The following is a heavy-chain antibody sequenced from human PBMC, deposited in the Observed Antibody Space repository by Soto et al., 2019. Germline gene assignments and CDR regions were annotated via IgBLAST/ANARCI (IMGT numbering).Heavy chain of an antibody. V-gene: IGHV1-3*04. CDR3: ASGERLYFYYYGMDV. J-gene: IGHJ6*02. D-gene: IGHD3-3*01. Sequence: SVKVACRASGYHVTTYAMLLVRQAPGQRPEWMGWINTGNGNTKYSPKFQARVTITRDTSASTAYMEFSRLKSEDTAVYYCASGERLYFYYYGMDVWGQGSTVTVSS. CDR2: INTGNGNT. CDR1: GYHVTTYA.